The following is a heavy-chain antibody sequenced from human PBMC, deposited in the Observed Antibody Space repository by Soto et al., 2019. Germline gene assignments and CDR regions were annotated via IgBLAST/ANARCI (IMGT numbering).Heavy chain of an antibody. J-gene: IGHJ4*02. V-gene: IGHV3-23*01. CDR1: GFTFSSYA. CDR3: AKGYGSGTYYSDY. CDR2: ISGSGGST. Sequence: PGGSLRLSCAASGFTFSSYAMSWVRQAPGKGLEWVSAISGSGGSTYYADSVRGRFTISRDNSKNTLYLQMNSLRAEDTAVYYCAKGYGSGTYYSDYWGQGTLVTVSS. D-gene: IGHD3-10*01.